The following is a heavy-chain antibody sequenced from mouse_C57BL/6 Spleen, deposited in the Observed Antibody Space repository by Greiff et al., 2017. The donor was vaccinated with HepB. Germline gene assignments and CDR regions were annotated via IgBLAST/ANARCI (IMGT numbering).Heavy chain of an antibody. J-gene: IGHJ2*01. D-gene: IGHD1-1*01. CDR3: ARSVGDYYGSSYVFDY. V-gene: IGHV1-72*01. CDR1: GYTFTSYW. Sequence: QVQLQQPGAELVKPGASVKLSCKASGYTFTSYWMHWVKQRPGRGLEWIGRIDPNSGGTKYNEKFKSKATLTVDKPSSTAYMQLSSLTSEDSPVYYCARSVGDYYGSSYVFDYWGQGTTLTVSS. CDR2: IDPNSGGT.